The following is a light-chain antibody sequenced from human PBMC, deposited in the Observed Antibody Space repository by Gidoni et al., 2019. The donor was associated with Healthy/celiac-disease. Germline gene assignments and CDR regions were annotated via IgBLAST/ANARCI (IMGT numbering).Light chain of an antibody. Sequence: IVITQSPATLSVSPGERATLSCRASQSVSSNLAWYQQKPGQAPRLLIYGASTRATGIPARFSGSGSGTEFTLTISSLQSEDFAVYYCQQYNELAPITFGGGTKVEIK. V-gene: IGKV3-15*01. CDR3: QQYNELAPIT. J-gene: IGKJ4*01. CDR2: GAS. CDR1: QSVSSN.